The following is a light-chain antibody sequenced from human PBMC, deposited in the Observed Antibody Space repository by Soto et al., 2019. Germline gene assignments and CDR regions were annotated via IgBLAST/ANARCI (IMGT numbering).Light chain of an antibody. CDR3: MQGTHWPPYT. J-gene: IGKJ2*01. CDR2: NVS. Sequence: DVLMTQSPLSLPVTLGQPASSSCWSSRSLAYIDGNTYLNWFQQRPGQSPRRLIYNVSNRDSGVPDRFSGSGSGTAFTLKISRVEAEDVAVYYCMQGTHWPPYTFGQGTKLEIK. V-gene: IGKV2-30*01. CDR1: RSLAYIDGNTY.